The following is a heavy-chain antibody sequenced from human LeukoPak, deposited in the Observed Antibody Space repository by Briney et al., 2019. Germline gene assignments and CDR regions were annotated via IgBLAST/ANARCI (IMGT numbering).Heavy chain of an antibody. CDR1: GYSFTSYW. CDR2: IYPGDSDT. V-gene: IGHV5-51*01. Sequence: GESLKISCEGSGYSFTSYWIGWVRQMPGKGLEWMGIIYPGDSDTRYSPSFQGQVTISADKSISTAYLHWSSLKASDTAMYYCARQGAYCTNGVCASHAFDIWGQGTMVTVSS. J-gene: IGHJ3*02. D-gene: IGHD2-8*01. CDR3: ARQGAYCTNGVCASHAFDI.